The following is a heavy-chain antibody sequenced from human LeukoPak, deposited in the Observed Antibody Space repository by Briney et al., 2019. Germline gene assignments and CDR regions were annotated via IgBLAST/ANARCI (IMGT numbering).Heavy chain of an antibody. V-gene: IGHV3-7*03. Sequence: PGGSLRLSCAASGFTFSSYWMSWVRQAPGKGLEWVANIKQDGSEEYYVDSVKGRFTISRDNAKNSPYLQMNSLRAEDTAVYYCAKPSVRGSGNYYSDVFDMWGQGTMVTVSS. J-gene: IGHJ3*02. D-gene: IGHD3-10*01. CDR1: GFTFSSYW. CDR3: AKPSVRGSGNYYSDVFDM. CDR2: IKQDGSEE.